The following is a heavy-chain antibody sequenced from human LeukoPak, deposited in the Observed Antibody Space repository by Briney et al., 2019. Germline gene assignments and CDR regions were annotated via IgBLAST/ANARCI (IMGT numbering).Heavy chain of an antibody. CDR3: ATSSRRARRYFDY. V-gene: IGHV4-4*09. CDR1: GGSISSYY. CDR2: IYTSGST. Sequence: SETLSLTCTVSGGSISSYYWSWIRQPPGKGLEWIGYIYTSGSTNYNPSLKSRVTISVDTSKNQFSLKLSSVTAADTAVYYCATSSRRARRYFDYWGQGTLVTVSS. J-gene: IGHJ4*02. D-gene: IGHD6-6*01.